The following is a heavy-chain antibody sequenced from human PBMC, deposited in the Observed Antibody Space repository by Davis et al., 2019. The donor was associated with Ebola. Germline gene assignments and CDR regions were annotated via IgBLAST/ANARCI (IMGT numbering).Heavy chain of an antibody. Sequence: ESLKISCAASGFTVSSNYMSWVRQPPGKGLEWIGENYHSGSTNYNPSLKSRVTISVDKSKNQFSLKLSSVTAADTAVYYCARIVVVPAAIVYYYYGMDVWGQGTTVTVSS. V-gene: IGHV4/OR15-8*01. CDR2: NYHSGST. CDR1: GFTVSSNY. CDR3: ARIVVVPAAIVYYYYGMDV. D-gene: IGHD2-2*02. J-gene: IGHJ6*02.